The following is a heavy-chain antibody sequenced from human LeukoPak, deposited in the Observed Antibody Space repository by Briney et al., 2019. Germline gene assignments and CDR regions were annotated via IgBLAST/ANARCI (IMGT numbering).Heavy chain of an antibody. V-gene: IGHV1-24*01. Sequence: ASVKVSCKVSGYTLTELSMHWVRQAPGKGLEWMGGFDPEDGETIYAQQFQGRVTMTEDTSTDTAYMELSSLRSEDTAVYYCATPNYYDSSGYWVYWGQGTLVTVSS. CDR1: GYTLTELS. CDR2: FDPEDGET. J-gene: IGHJ4*02. D-gene: IGHD3-22*01. CDR3: ATPNYYDSSGYWVY.